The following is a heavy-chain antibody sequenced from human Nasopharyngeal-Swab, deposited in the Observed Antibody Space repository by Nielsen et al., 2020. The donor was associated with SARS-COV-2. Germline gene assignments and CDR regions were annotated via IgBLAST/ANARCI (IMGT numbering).Heavy chain of an antibody. D-gene: IGHD1-26*01. Sequence: GGSLRLSCAASGFAFTDYSMDWVRQAPGKGLEWVSYITSSSSTRYYADPVKGRFTVSRDNAKNSLYLQIGSLGAEDTAVYYCVREFEATGATYLDYWGLGTLVTVSS. CDR2: ITSSSSTR. V-gene: IGHV3-48*01. CDR3: VREFEATGATYLDY. CDR1: GFAFTDYS. J-gene: IGHJ4*02.